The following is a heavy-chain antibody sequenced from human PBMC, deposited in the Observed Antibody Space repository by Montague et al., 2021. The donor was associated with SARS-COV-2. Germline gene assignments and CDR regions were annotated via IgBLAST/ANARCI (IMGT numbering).Heavy chain of an antibody. CDR2: IRQSGRT. V-gene: IGHV4-34*01. J-gene: IGHJ4*02. CDR1: GGSFGDDH. Sequence: SETLSLTCAVYGGSFGDDHWSRIRQPPGKGLEWIGNIRQSGRTNXNPSLKSRVTISVETSKNQFSLKLTSVTAADTGLYFCARGHLSVSMIVVVFTSASYYFDYWGQGALVTVSS. CDR3: ARGHLSVSMIVVVFTSASYYFDY. D-gene: IGHD3-22*01.